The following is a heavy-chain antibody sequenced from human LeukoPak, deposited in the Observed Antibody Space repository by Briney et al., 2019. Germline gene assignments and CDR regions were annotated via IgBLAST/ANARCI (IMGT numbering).Heavy chain of an antibody. Sequence: PGGSLRLSCAASGFTFDDYAMHWVRQAPGKGLEWVSGISWNSGSIGYADSVKGRFTISRDNAKNSLYLQMNSLRAEDTALYYCAKDKTRFDWVFDYWGQGTLVTVSS. D-gene: IGHD3-9*01. CDR1: GFTFDDYA. V-gene: IGHV3-9*01. CDR2: ISWNSGSI. J-gene: IGHJ4*02. CDR3: AKDKTRFDWVFDY.